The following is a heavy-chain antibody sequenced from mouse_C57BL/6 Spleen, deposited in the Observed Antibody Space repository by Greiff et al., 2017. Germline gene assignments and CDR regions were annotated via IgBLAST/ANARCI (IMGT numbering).Heavy chain of an antibody. CDR1: GFTFSSYA. D-gene: IGHD2-4*01. CDR3: TRESDYDGYAMDY. J-gene: IGHJ4*01. Sequence: EVKLVESGEGLVKPGGSLKLSCAASGFTFSSYAMSWVRQTPEKRLEWVAYISSGGDYFYYADTVKGRFPISRDNARNTLYLHMRRLKSEDTAMYYCTRESDYDGYAMDYWGQGTSVTVSS. CDR2: ISSGGDYF. V-gene: IGHV5-9-1*02.